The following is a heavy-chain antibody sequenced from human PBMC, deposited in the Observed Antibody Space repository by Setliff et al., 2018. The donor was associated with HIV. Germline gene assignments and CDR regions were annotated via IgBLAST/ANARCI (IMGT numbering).Heavy chain of an antibody. J-gene: IGHJ4*02. Sequence: GGSLRLSCATSGLTFSNCGMHWVRQAPGKGLEWVASIRSDGSNKYYTDSVTGRFTISRDDSKNTLYLQMNSLRAEDTAVYYCAKDKGQKYADYWGQGTMVTVSS. D-gene: IGHD3-10*01. CDR2: IRSDGSNK. CDR3: AKDKGQKYADY. CDR1: GLTFSNCG. V-gene: IGHV3-30*02.